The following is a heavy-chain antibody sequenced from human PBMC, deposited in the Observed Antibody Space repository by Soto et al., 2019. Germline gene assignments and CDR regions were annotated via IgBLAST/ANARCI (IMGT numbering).Heavy chain of an antibody. CDR2: INAGNGNT. J-gene: IGHJ4*02. V-gene: IGHV1-3*01. CDR1: GYTFTSYA. CDR3: ARDGYYDSSGYYGGYFDY. Sequence: QVQLVQSGAEVKKPGASVKVSCKASGYTFTSYAMHWVRQAPGQRLEWMGWINAGNGNTKYSQKFQGRVTITRDTSASTAYMELSSLRSEDTAVYYCARDGYYDSSGYYGGYFDYWGQGTLVTVSS. D-gene: IGHD3-22*01.